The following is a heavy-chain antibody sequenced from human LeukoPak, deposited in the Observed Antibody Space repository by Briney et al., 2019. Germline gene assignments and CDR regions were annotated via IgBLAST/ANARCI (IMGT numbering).Heavy chain of an antibody. CDR2: IYPGDSDT. CDR3: ARQGDGYINNYFDP. CDR1: GYSFTNYW. J-gene: IGHJ5*02. D-gene: IGHD5-24*01. Sequence: GESLKISCKGFGYSFTNYWIGWVRQMPGKGLQWMGIIYPGDSDTRYSPSFQGQVTISADKSISTAYLQRSSLKASDTAMYYCARQGDGYINNYFDPWGQGTLVTVSS. V-gene: IGHV5-51*01.